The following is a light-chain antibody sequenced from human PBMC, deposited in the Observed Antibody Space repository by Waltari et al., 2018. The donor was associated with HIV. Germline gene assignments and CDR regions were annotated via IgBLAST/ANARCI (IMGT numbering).Light chain of an antibody. CDR2: GNS. CDR1: SSNIGAGYH. Sequence: QSVLTQPPSVSGAPGQRVTISCTGSSSNIGAGYHVHWYHQLPGTAPKLLIYGNSRRPSGVPDLFSGSKSGTSASLAITGLQAEDEADYHCQSHDSSLSGYVFGTGTKVTVL. CDR3: QSHDSSLSGYV. J-gene: IGLJ1*01. V-gene: IGLV1-40*01.